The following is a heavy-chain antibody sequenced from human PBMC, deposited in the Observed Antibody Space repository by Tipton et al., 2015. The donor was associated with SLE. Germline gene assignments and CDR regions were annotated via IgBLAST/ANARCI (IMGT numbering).Heavy chain of an antibody. D-gene: IGHD5-12*01. Sequence: LSLTCTVSGGSISSYYWSWIRQPPGKGLEWIGYIYYSGSTNYNPSLKSRVTISVDTSKNQLSLKLRSVTAADTAVYYCARGGVGGYDYFDHWGQGTLVTVSS. CDR2: IYYSGST. V-gene: IGHV4-59*01. CDR3: ARGGVGGYDYFDH. J-gene: IGHJ4*02. CDR1: GGSISSYY.